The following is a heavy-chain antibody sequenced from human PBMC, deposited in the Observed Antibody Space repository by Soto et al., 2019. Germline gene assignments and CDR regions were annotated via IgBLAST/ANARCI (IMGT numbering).Heavy chain of an antibody. D-gene: IGHD3-10*01. Sequence: SETLSLTCTVSGDSISNSYWSWIRQPPGKGLEWIGFTHYTGTTNYNPSLWSRLTILVDTSKNQFSLKLTSLTAADTAVYYCARGKRGIRYYGSGTSDWLDPWGQGTLVTVSS. J-gene: IGHJ5*02. CDR2: THYTGTT. CDR1: GDSISNSY. V-gene: IGHV4-59*12. CDR3: ARGKRGIRYYGSGTSDWLDP.